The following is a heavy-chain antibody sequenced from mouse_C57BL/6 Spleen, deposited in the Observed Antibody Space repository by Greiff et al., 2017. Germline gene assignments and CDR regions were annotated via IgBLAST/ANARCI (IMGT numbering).Heavy chain of an antibody. V-gene: IGHV1-4*01. CDR1: GYTFTSYT. D-gene: IGHD4-1*01. J-gene: IGHJ2*01. CDR3: ATNWEAICDY. CDR2: INPSSGYT. Sequence: QVQLQQSGAELARPGASVKMSCKASGYTFTSYTMHWVKQRPGQGLEWIGYINPSSGYTKYNQKFKDKATLTADKSSSTAYMQLSSLTSEDAAVYYCATNWEAICDYWGQGTTLTVSS.